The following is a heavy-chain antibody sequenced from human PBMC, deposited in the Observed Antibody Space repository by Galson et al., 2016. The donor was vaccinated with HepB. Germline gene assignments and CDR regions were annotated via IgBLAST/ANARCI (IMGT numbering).Heavy chain of an antibody. D-gene: IGHD6-13*01. CDR1: GFTYNDYA. CDR2: IRWSSGSI. CDR3: AKDLGDVTAAAGY. Sequence: SLRLSCAASGFTYNDYAMHWVRQVPGKGLGWVAGIRWSSGSIGYADSVRGRFSISRDNAKNSLYLQMNSLRAEDTALYYCAKDLGDVTAAAGYWGQGTLVTVSS. J-gene: IGHJ4*02. V-gene: IGHV3-9*01.